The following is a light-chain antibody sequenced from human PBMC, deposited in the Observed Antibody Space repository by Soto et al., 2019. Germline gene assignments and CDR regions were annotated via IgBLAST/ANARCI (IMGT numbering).Light chain of an antibody. J-gene: IGLJ1*01. CDR3: TSYTSDSTYV. Sequence: QSVLTQPAYVSGSPGQSITISCTGTSTDVGRYNYVSWYQQHPGKAPKLMVYDVSNRPSWVSNRFSGSKSGITASLTISGLQAEDEADYYCTSYTSDSTYVFGTGTKVT. V-gene: IGLV2-14*01. CDR2: DVS. CDR1: STDVGRYNY.